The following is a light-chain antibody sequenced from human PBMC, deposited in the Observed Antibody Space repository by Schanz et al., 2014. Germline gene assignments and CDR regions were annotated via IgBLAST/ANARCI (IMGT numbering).Light chain of an antibody. Sequence: DIVMTQSPATLSMSPGERVTLSCRASESVNIYLAWYQQKPGQAPRLLIYGASTGATGIPARFSGSGSGTEFTLTISSLQSEDFAVYYCQQYYSTPLTFGGGTKVEIK. J-gene: IGKJ4*01. V-gene: IGKV3D-15*01. CDR1: ESVNIY. CDR3: QQYYSTPLT. CDR2: GAS.